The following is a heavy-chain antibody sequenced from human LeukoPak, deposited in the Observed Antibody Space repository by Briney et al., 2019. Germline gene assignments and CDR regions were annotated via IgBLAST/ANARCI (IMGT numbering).Heavy chain of an antibody. J-gene: IGHJ5*02. Sequence: ASVKVSCKASGYTFTSYYMHWVRQAPGQGLEWMGIINPSGGSTSYAQKFQGRVTMTRDTSISTAYMELSRLRSDDTAVYYCAREDEVVVAALKTWGQGTLVTVSS. D-gene: IGHD2-15*01. CDR2: INPSGGST. V-gene: IGHV1-46*01. CDR1: GYTFTSYY. CDR3: AREDEVVVAALKT.